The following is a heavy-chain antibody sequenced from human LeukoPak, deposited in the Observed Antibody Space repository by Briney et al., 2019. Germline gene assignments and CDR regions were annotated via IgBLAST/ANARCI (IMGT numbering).Heavy chain of an antibody. J-gene: IGHJ4*02. Sequence: SETLSLTCTVSGGSISSSNYYWGWIRQPSVKWLEWIGSIYYSGSTYYIPFLKSRVTISVDTSKNQFSLKLSSVTAADTAVYYCARHYSGSYYSGGDFDYWGQGTLVTVSS. CDR3: ARHYSGSYYSGGDFDY. CDR2: IYYSGST. CDR1: GGSISSSNYY. V-gene: IGHV4-39*01. D-gene: IGHD1-26*01.